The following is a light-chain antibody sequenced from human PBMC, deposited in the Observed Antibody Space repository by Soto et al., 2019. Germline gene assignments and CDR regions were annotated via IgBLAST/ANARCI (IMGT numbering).Light chain of an antibody. V-gene: IGKV3-20*01. CDR2: GAS. CDR1: QSVSSN. Sequence: VMTQSPATLSVSPGERATLSCRTSQSVSSNLAWYQQKPGQAPRLLIYGASSRATAIPDRFSGSGSGTDFTLTISRLEPDDFAVYYCQQYGSSSWTFGQGTKVDIK. CDR3: QQYGSSSWT. J-gene: IGKJ1*01.